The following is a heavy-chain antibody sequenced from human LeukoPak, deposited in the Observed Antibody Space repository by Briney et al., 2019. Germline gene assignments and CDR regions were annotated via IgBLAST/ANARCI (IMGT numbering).Heavy chain of an antibody. J-gene: IGHJ6*02. CDR2: INPYSGGT. CDR3: ASTFENWKQYYYGMDV. CDR1: GYTFTAYY. V-gene: IGHV1-2*02. Sequence: GASVMVSCKASGYTFTAYYMHWVRQAPGQGLEWMGWINPYSGGTSYAQKFQGRVTMTRNTSISTAYMELSSLRSEDTAVYYCASTFENWKQYYYGMDVWGQGTTVTVSS. D-gene: IGHD1-1*01.